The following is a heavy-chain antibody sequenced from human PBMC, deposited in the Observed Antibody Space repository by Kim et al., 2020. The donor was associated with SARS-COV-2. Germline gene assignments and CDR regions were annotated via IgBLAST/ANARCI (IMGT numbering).Heavy chain of an antibody. D-gene: IGHD3-10*01. CDR1: GGTFSSYA. V-gene: IGHV1-69*13. CDR3: VYGSGSYSLGLGFDP. CDR2: IIPIFGTA. J-gene: IGHJ5*02. Sequence: SVKVSCKASGGTFSSYAISWVRQAPGQGLEWMGGIIPIFGTANYAQKFQGRVTITADESTSTAYMELSSLRSEDTAVYYCVYGSGSYSLGLGFDPWGQGTLVTVSS.